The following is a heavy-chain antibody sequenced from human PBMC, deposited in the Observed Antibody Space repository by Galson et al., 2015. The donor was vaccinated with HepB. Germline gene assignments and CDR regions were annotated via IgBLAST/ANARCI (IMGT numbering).Heavy chain of an antibody. CDR1: GFTLSNFW. D-gene: IGHD6-19*01. Sequence: SLRLSCAVSGFTLSNFWMSWVRQAPGKGLEWVANIKQDGSEKYSVDSGKGRFTISRDNAKNSLFLQMNSLRVEDTAVYYCARVVASALRGWYTFDIWGQGTMVTVSS. CDR3: ARVVASALRGWYTFDI. J-gene: IGHJ3*02. CDR2: IKQDGSEK. V-gene: IGHV3-7*03.